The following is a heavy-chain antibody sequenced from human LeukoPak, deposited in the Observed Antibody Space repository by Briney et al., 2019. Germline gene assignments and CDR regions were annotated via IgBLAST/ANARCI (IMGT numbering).Heavy chain of an antibody. CDR1: GYSFSTSW. V-gene: IGHV5-51*01. D-gene: IGHD3-10*01. CDR3: ARHSRPSGTYRSLDS. J-gene: IGHJ4*02. CDR2: IYPGGSDT. Sequence: GESLKISCKGSGYSFSTSWIGWVRQMPGKGLEWMGIIYPGGSDTRYSPSFQGQVTISADKSINTAYLQWNSLKDSDTAIYYCARHSRPSGTYRSLDSWGQGTLVTVSS.